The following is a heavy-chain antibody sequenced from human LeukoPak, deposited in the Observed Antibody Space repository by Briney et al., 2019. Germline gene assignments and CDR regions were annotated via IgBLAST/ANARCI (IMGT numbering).Heavy chain of an antibody. Sequence: GGSLRLSCAASGFTISSYWMHWVRQAPGKGLEWVSRINSDGSSTIYADSVKGRFTISRDNAKNTLYLQMNSLRAEDTAVYYCATSMAVAGGYWGQGTLVTVSS. CDR3: ATSMAVAGGY. CDR2: INSDGSST. J-gene: IGHJ4*02. CDR1: GFTISSYW. V-gene: IGHV3-74*01. D-gene: IGHD6-19*01.